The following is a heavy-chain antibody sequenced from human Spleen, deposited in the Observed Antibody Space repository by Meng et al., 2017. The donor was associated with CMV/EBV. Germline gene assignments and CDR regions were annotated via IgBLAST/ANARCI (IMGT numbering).Heavy chain of an antibody. CDR3: TRVSPPHRGVWSSRVRGFHY. Sequence: SETLSLTCVVSGGSFSEYQWSWIRQTPGKGLEWIGETNHRGSTNYHPSLKSRLTISLNASKKQFSLKLAAVTAADTAVYYGTRVSPPHRGVWSSRVRGFHYWCQGTVVTVSS. CDR1: GGSFSEYQ. D-gene: IGHD6-19*01. CDR2: TNHRGST. J-gene: IGHJ4*02. V-gene: IGHV4-34*01.